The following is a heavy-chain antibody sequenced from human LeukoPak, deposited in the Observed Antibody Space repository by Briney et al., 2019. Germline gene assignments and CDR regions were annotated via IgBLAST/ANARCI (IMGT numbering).Heavy chain of an antibody. CDR2: ISIHGGDT. CDR1: GFTFSSYA. V-gene: IGHV3-64*01. D-gene: IGHD3-22*01. J-gene: IGHJ4*02. Sequence: GGSLRLSCAASGFTFSSYAMHWVCQAPGKGLEYVSAISIHGGDTYYANSVKGRFTISRDNSKNTLYLQMGSLRAEDMAVYYCARVLRDASGYYDYWGQGTLVTVSS. CDR3: ARVLRDASGYYDY.